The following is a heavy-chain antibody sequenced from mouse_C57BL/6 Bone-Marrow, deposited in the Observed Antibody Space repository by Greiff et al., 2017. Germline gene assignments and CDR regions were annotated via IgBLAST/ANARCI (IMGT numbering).Heavy chain of an antibody. J-gene: IGHJ2*01. D-gene: IGHD3-3*01. CDR1: GYTFTSYW. Sequence: QVQLQQPGAELVKPGASVKLSCKASGYTFTSYWMQWVKQRPGQGLEWIGEIDPSDSYTNYNQKFKGKATLTVDTSSSTAYMQLSSLTSEDSAVYYCARTDRTVDYWGQGTTLTVSS. V-gene: IGHV1-50*01. CDR2: IDPSDSYT. CDR3: ARTDRTVDY.